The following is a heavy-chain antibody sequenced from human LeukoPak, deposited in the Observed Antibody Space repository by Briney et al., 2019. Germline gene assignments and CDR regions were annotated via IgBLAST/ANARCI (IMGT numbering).Heavy chain of an antibody. Sequence: SETLSLTCAVYGGSFSGYYWSWIRQPPGKGLEWIGEINHSGSTNYNPSLKSRVTISVDTSKNQFSLKLSSVTAADTAVYYCARDRVGIAAVLAPYNWFDPWGQGTLVTVSS. CDR2: INHSGST. CDR3: ARDRVGIAAVLAPYNWFDP. J-gene: IGHJ5*02. D-gene: IGHD6-13*01. CDR1: GGSFSGYY. V-gene: IGHV4-34*01.